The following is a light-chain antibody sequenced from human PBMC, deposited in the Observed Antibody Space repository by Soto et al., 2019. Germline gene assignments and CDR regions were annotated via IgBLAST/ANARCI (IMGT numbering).Light chain of an antibody. Sequence: AIQMTQSPSPLSASVGDRVTITCRATQGIRRELAWYQQKPGKAPKLLIYPASILQSVVPSRFSGSGSGTDFTLTISSLQPDDFATYYCLQDHGYPLTFGEGTKVEIK. V-gene: IGKV1-6*01. J-gene: IGKJ2*01. CDR3: LQDHGYPLT. CDR2: PAS. CDR1: QGIRRE.